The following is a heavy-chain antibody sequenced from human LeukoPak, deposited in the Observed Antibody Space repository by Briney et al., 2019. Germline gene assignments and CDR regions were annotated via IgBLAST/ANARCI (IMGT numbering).Heavy chain of an antibody. CDR3: VKVQDSSSWFRAFDI. D-gene: IGHD6-13*01. V-gene: IGHV3-74*01. CDR1: GFTFKTYW. J-gene: IGHJ3*02. CDR2: SNSDGSST. Sequence: PGGSLRLSCAASGFTFKTYWMHWVRQAPGKGLVWVSHSNSDGSSTSYADSVRGRFTISRDNAKNTLYLQMNSLRAEDTAVYYCVKVQDSSSWFRAFDIWGQGTMVIVSS.